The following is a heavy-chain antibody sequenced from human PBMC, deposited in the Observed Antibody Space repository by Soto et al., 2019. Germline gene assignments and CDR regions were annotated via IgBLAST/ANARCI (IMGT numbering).Heavy chain of an antibody. D-gene: IGHD3-16*01. CDR1: VLTFSNYA. J-gene: IGHJ4*02. CDR2: ISGSGGRS. V-gene: IGHV3-23*01. CDR3: AKAYFVWSSEQPYYFDY. Sequence: GGSLRLSCAASVLTFSNYAMTWVRQGPGKGLEWVSGISGSGGRSYYADSVKGRFTISRDNSKSTLYLQMNSLRAEDTAVYYCAKAYFVWSSEQPYYFDYWGQGTLVTVSS.